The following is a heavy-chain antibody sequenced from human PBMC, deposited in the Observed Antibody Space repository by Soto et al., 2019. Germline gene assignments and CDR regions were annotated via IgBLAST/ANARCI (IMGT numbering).Heavy chain of an antibody. V-gene: IGHV3-7*03. CDR3: ARDRAYSRFDY. D-gene: IGHD4-4*01. CDR1: GFSFSSAW. J-gene: IGHJ4*02. CDR2: MNEDGSER. Sequence: GGSLRLSCAVSGFSFSSAWMTWIRQAPGKGLERVAIMNEDGSERYYVDSAKGRFTISRDNAKNALFLQMNSLRVEDTAVYFCARDRAYSRFDYWGQGSLVTVSS.